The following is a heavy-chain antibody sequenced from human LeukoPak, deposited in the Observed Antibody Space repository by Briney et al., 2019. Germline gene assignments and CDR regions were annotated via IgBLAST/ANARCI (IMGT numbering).Heavy chain of an antibody. CDR1: GLTVSNNY. CDR2: IYSVGTT. D-gene: IGHD3-10*01. V-gene: IGHV3-66*01. Sequence: PGGSLRLSCAASGLTVSNNYMSWVRQAPGKGLEWLSVIYSVGTTNYADSVKGRFTISRDNSKNTLYLQMNRLRAEDTAVYYCARDLFGSGSIWGQGTLVTVSS. J-gene: IGHJ4*02. CDR3: ARDLFGSGSI.